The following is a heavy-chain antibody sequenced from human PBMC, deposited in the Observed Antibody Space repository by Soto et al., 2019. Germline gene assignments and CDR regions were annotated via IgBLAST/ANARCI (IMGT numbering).Heavy chain of an antibody. CDR1: GYSFTSYW. CDR3: ARWGDVYSSAFYYYYYGMDV. V-gene: IGHV5-51*01. CDR2: IYPGDSDT. J-gene: IGHJ6*02. Sequence: GESLKISCKGSGYSFTSYWIGWVRQMPGKGLEWMGIIYPGDSDTRYSPSFQGQVTISADKSISTAYLRWSSLKASDTAMYYCARWGDVYSSAFYYYYYGMDVWGQGTTVTVSS. D-gene: IGHD6-19*01.